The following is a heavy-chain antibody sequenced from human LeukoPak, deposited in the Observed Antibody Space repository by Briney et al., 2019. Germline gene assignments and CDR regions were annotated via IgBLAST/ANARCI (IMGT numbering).Heavy chain of an antibody. CDR2: INTDGTT. Sequence: GGSLILSCAASGFTFSNYWMHWVRQTPGKGLVWVSRINTDGTTRYADSVKGRFTISRDNAKNTLYLQMDSLRAEDTAVYYCAGGAGIVGSTTPFDYWGQGALVTVSS. CDR3: AGGAGIVGSTTPFDY. CDR1: GFTFSNYW. V-gene: IGHV3-74*01. J-gene: IGHJ4*02. D-gene: IGHD1-26*01.